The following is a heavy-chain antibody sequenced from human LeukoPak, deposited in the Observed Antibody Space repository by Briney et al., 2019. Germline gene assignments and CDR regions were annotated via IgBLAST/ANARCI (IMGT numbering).Heavy chain of an antibody. CDR1: GFAFSTYS. D-gene: IGHD2-15*01. J-gene: IGHJ3*02. Sequence: GGSLRLSCAASGFAFSTYSMGWVRQAPGKGLEWVSSLSGGSDYIYYADSLKGRFTVSRDNAKNSLYLQTNSLRAEDTALYFCARGGKYCSGATCYGTFDIWGQGTMVTVSS. CDR3: ARGGKYCSGATCYGTFDI. CDR2: LSGGSDYI. V-gene: IGHV3-21*01.